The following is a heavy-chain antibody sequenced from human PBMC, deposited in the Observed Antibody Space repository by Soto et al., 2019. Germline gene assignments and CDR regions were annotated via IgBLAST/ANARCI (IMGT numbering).Heavy chain of an antibody. CDR2: FDPEDGET. CDR1: GYTLTELS. J-gene: IGHJ4*02. D-gene: IGHD3-9*01. Sequence: ASVKVSCKVSGYTLTELSMHWVRQAPGKGLEWMGGFDPEDGETIYAQKFQGRVTMTEDTSTDTAYMGLSSLRSEDTAVYYCATDDPRNILTGYRVAYYFDYWGQGTLVTVSS. CDR3: ATDDPRNILTGYRVAYYFDY. V-gene: IGHV1-24*01.